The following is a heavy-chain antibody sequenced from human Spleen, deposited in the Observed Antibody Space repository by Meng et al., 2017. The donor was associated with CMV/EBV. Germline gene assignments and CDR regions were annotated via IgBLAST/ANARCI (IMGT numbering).Heavy chain of an antibody. V-gene: IGHV3-30*04. Sequence: GESLKISCAASGFIFKIYPMHWVRQAPGKGLEWVAVISLDGKISYYADSVKGRFTISRDNSRNTLYLQMYSLRVEDTAVYYCARTTLTYCSSWGQGTLVTVSS. CDR2: ISLDGKIS. D-gene: IGHD2-15*01. J-gene: IGHJ5*02. CDR1: GFIFKIYP. CDR3: ARTTLTYCSS.